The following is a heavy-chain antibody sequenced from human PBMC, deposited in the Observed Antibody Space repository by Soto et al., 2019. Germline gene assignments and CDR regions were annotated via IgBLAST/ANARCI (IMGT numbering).Heavy chain of an antibody. Sequence: QVQLVQSGAEVKKPGSSVKVSCKASGGTFSSYAISWVRQAPGQGLEWMGGIIPIFGTANYAQKFQGRVTITADESTSRAYMELSSLRSEDTAVYYCARERGGYCSGGSCYSEGQFDYWGQGTLVTVSS. V-gene: IGHV1-69*01. CDR1: GGTFSSYA. CDR2: IIPIFGTA. CDR3: ARERGGYCSGGSCYSEGQFDY. J-gene: IGHJ4*02. D-gene: IGHD2-15*01.